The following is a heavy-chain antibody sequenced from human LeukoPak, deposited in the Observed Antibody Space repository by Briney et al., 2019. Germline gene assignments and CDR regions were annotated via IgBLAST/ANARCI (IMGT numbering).Heavy chain of an antibody. D-gene: IGHD3-10*01. CDR1: GYTFTSYD. Sequence: ASVKVSCKASGYTFTSYDINWVRQAPGQGLEWMGWLNPNSGDTNYGQKFKGRVTMTRDTSINTGYMELTRLRSDDTAVYYCAKVGDFHGLDVWGQGTTVTVSS. CDR3: AKVGDFHGLDV. V-gene: IGHV1-2*02. CDR2: LNPNSGDT. J-gene: IGHJ6*02.